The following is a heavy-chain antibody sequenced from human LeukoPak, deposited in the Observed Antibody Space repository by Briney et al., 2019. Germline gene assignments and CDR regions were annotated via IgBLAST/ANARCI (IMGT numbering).Heavy chain of an antibody. Sequence: SETLSLTCSVSGGSISGYYWSWIRQPPGKGLEWIAYIHTSGNTNYNPSLKSRVTISVDTSKNQFSLKLSSVTAADTAVYFCARHFLVGSNGYYAFNIWGLGTMVTVSS. V-gene: IGHV4-4*09. CDR1: GGSISGYY. CDR3: ARHFLVGSNGYYAFNI. D-gene: IGHD3-22*01. J-gene: IGHJ3*02. CDR2: IHTSGNT.